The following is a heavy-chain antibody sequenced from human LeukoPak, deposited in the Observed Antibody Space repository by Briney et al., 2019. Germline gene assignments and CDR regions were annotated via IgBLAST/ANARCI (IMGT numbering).Heavy chain of an antibody. V-gene: IGHV1-2*06. CDR3: ARVGIFGVVISVPYFDY. Sequence: ASVKVSCKASGYTFTGYYMHWARQAPGQGLEWMGRINPNSGGTNYAQKFQGRVTMTRDTSISTAYMELSRLRSDDTAVYYCARVGIFGVVISVPYFDYWGQGTLVTVSS. CDR1: GYTFTGYY. D-gene: IGHD3-3*01. CDR2: INPNSGGT. J-gene: IGHJ4*02.